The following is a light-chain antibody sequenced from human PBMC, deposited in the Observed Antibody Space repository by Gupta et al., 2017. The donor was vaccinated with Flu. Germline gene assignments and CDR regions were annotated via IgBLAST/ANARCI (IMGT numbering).Light chain of an antibody. Sequence: IQITPSPSSMSASVGDSVTITCRASQGITNYLAWFQQKPGKAPKSLMYGAFTLKSGVPSRLSGRGSGKHLPLTTSGLQPEDFAIYYCQKYNSYPLTCGGGTMVEIK. CDR1: QGITNY. CDR2: GAF. V-gene: IGKV1-16*01. J-gene: IGKJ4*01. CDR3: QKYNSYPLT.